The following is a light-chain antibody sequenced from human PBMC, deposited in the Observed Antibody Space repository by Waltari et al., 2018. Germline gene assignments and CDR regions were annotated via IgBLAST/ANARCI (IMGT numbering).Light chain of an antibody. CDR2: GAS. V-gene: IGKV3-20*01. J-gene: IGKJ4*01. CDR3: QQYGSSPPLT. Sequence: TQSPGTLSLSQGERATLSCRASQSVSSSYLAWYQQKPGQAPRLLIYGASSRATGIPDRFSGSGSGTDFTLTISRLEPEDFAVYYCQQYGSSPPLTFGGGTKVEIK. CDR1: QSVSSSY.